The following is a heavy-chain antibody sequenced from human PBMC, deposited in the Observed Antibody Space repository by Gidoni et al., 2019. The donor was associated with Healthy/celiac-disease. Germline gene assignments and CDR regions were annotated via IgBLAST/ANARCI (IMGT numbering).Heavy chain of an antibody. J-gene: IGHJ4*02. Sequence: QVQLQESCPGLVKPSQTLSLTCTVPGCSIRSGAYYCSWIRQPPGKGLEWIGYIYYSGSTYYNPSLKSRVTISVDTSKNQFSLKLSSVTAADTAVYYCARGVEDLYRGYGCRFDYWGQGTLVTVSS. CDR2: IYYSGST. D-gene: IGHD5-18*01. CDR1: GCSIRSGAYY. CDR3: ARGVEDLYRGYGCRFDY. V-gene: IGHV4-30-4*01.